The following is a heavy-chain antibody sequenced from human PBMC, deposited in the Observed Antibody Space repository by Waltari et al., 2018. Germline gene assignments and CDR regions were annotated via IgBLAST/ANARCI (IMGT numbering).Heavy chain of an antibody. Sequence: EVQLVETGGGLIQPGGSLRLSCAASGFTVSSSYMTWVRQAPGKGLEWVSVMYRGGSTFYADPVKGRFTISRDDSKNTLYLQMSNLRAEDTAVYYCARDHGVSYLEGALDIWGQGTMVTVSS. V-gene: IGHV3-53*02. CDR1: GFTVSSSY. CDR3: ARDHGVSYLEGALDI. D-gene: IGHD1-26*01. CDR2: MYRGGST. J-gene: IGHJ3*02.